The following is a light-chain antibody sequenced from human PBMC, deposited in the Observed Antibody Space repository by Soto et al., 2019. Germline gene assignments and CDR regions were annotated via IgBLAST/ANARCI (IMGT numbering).Light chain of an antibody. CDR1: NSNIGAGYD. Sequence: QSVLTQPPSVSGAPGQRVTISCTGSNSNIGAGYDVHWYQLLPGTAPKLLIYGNSNRPSGVPDRFSGSKSSTSASMAITGHQAADEADYYCQSYDTSLSALYVFGTGTKLTV. V-gene: IGLV1-40*01. CDR2: GNS. CDR3: QSYDTSLSALYV. J-gene: IGLJ1*01.